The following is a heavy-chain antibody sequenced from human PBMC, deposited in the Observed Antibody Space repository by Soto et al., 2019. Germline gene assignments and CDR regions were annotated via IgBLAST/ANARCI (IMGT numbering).Heavy chain of an antibody. CDR2: IY. Sequence: LEILSLTCTVSGGSIISSSYYWGWIRQPPGKGLEWIGSIYNPSLKSRVTISVDTSKNQFSLKLSSVTAADTAVYYCARVWTTVTNWFDPWGQGALVTVSS. J-gene: IGHJ5*02. D-gene: IGHD4-17*01. CDR1: GGSIISSSYY. V-gene: IGHV4-39*01. CDR3: ARVWTTVTNWFDP.